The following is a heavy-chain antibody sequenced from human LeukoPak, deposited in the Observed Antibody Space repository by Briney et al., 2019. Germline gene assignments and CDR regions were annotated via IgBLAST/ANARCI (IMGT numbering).Heavy chain of an antibody. Sequence: ASVKVSCKASGYTFTGYYMHWVRQAPGQGLEWMGWINPNSGGTNYAQKFQGRVTMTRDTSISTAYMELGRLRSDDTAVYYCARDQSLYYYDSSGYYYWGQGTLVTVSS. CDR1: GYTFTGYY. V-gene: IGHV1-2*02. D-gene: IGHD3-22*01. CDR3: ARDQSLYYYDSSGYYY. CDR2: INPNSGGT. J-gene: IGHJ4*02.